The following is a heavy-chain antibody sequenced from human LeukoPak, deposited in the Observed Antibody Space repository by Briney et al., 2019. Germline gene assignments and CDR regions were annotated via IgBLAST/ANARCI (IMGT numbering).Heavy chain of an antibody. V-gene: IGHV4-34*01. CDR2: INHSGST. J-gene: IGHJ4*02. Sequence: SETLSLTCAVYGGSFSGYYWSWIRQPPGKGLEWIGEINHSGSTNYNPPLKSRVTISVDTSKNQFSLKLSSVTAADTAVYYCARGRVWFGELLPSRSIAFDYWGQGTLVTVSS. D-gene: IGHD3-10*01. CDR1: GGSFSGYY. CDR3: ARGRVWFGELLPSRSIAFDY.